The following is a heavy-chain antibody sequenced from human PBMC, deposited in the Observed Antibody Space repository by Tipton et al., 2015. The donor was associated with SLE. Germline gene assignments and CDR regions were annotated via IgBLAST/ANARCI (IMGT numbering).Heavy chain of an antibody. D-gene: IGHD6-13*01. CDR3: AKDSAFSNSWPVDY. Sequence: SLRLSCAASGFTFKRFGMHWVRQAPGKGLEWVAVIWNDGSKTYCADSVKGRFTISRDNSKNTLDLQMDSLRTEDTAVYFCAKDSAFSNSWPVDYWGQGTLVTVSS. CDR2: IWNDGSKT. CDR1: GFTFKRFG. V-gene: IGHV3-33*06. J-gene: IGHJ4*02.